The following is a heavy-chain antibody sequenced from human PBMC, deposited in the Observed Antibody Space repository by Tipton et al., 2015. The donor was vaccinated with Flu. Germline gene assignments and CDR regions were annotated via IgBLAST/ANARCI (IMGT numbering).Heavy chain of an antibody. D-gene: IGHD3-9*01. CDR1: GGSISSYY. CDR2: IYTSGST. J-gene: IGHJ5*02. V-gene: IGHV4-4*07. Sequence: TLSLTCTVSGGSISSYYWSWIRQPAGKGLEWIGRIYTSGSTNYNPSLKSRVTMSVDTSKNQFSLKLSSVTAADTAVYYCAREYYDILTGYLGSWFDPWGQGTLVTVSS. CDR3: AREYYDILTGYLGSWFDP.